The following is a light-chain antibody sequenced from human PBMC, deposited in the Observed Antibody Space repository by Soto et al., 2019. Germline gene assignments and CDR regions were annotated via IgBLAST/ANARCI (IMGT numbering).Light chain of an antibody. CDR2: GAS. J-gene: IGKJ4*01. V-gene: IGKV3-20*01. CDR3: QQYERSPKT. CDR1: QSVSSTY. Sequence: EIVLTQSPGTLSLSPGERATLSCRASQSVSSTYLAWYQQTPGQAPSLLIYGASRRATGIPDRFSGSGSGTDFTITISRLEPEDFAVYYCQQYERSPKTFDGGTKVEIK.